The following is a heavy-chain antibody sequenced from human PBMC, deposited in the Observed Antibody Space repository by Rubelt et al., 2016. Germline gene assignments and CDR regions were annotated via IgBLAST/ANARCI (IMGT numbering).Heavy chain of an antibody. J-gene: IGHJ2*01. D-gene: IGHD5/OR15-5a*01. CDR1: GYSFTSYW. V-gene: IGHV5-51*01. CDR2: IYPGDSDT. Sequence: EVQLVQSGAEVKKPGESLKISCKHSGYSFTSYWIGWVRQMPGKGLEWMGIIYPGDSDTTYSPSFQGQVTISADKSISTAYLQWSSLKASDTALYYCARSVQGTDWYFDLWGRGTLVTVSS. CDR3: ARSVQGTDWYFDL.